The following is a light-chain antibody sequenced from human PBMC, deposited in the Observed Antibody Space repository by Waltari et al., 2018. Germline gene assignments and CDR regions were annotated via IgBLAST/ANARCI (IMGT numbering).Light chain of an antibody. Sequence: DIVMTQSPDSLAVSLGERVSINCKSSQSIFHASNNKNYLAWYQQKAGQPPKLLIYWASSRGFGVPKRFSGTGSGTDFTLTISSLEAEDVAIYFCQQYYSMPLTFGPGTTVEI. CDR3: QQYYSMPLT. CDR1: QSIFHASNNKNY. CDR2: WAS. V-gene: IGKV4-1*01. J-gene: IGKJ3*01.